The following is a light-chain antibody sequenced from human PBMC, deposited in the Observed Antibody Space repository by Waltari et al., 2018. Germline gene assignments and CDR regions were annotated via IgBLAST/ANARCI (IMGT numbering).Light chain of an antibody. CDR1: QSISSY. V-gene: IGKV3-11*01. J-gene: IGKJ3*01. CDR2: DAS. CDR3: QQRSTSFT. Sequence: EIVLTQSPATLSLSPGERATLSCRASQSISSYLAWYQQKPGQAPRLLIYDASTRATGIPARFSGSESVTDFTLTISSLEPEDFALYYCQQRSTSFTFGPGTRVDVK.